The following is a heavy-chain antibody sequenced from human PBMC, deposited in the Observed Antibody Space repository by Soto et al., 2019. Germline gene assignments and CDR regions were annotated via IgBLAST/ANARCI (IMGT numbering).Heavy chain of an antibody. V-gene: IGHV4-34*01. CDR3: ARDKITGLFDY. CDR1: GGSFSGYS. D-gene: IGHD2-8*02. CDR2: INHSGST. Sequence: QVQLQQWGAGLLKPSETLSLTCAVYGGSFSGYSWTWLRQPPGTGLEWIGEINHSGSTNYNPTLKSRGTISVDTYKYQFSLKLTSVTAADTAVYYCARDKITGLFDYWGQGTLVTVSS. J-gene: IGHJ4*02.